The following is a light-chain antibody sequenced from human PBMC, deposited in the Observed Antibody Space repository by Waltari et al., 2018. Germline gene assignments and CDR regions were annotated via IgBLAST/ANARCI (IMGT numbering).Light chain of an antibody. Sequence: QSILPQPPSVSGAPGQRVTISCTGSSSNIGAGHDVNWYQEFPGTGPKLLIYGNNNRPSGVPDRFSGSKSGTSASLTITGLQAEDEADYYCQSFDTSLSHGVVFGGGTKVTVL. CDR3: QSFDTSLSHGVV. CDR1: SSNIGAGHD. J-gene: IGLJ3*02. V-gene: IGLV1-40*02. CDR2: GNN.